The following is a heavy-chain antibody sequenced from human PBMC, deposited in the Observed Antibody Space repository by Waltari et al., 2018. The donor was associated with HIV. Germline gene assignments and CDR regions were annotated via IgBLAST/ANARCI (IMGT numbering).Heavy chain of an antibody. Sequence: HLQMQESGPGVVRPSETLSLTCSVSGGSVTSNLHYWGWIRQSPNLGLEWIGSLYFGGNTYHNPSLRSRVAISADRSTNQFSLRLTSVSVADSAIYYCVRRVAEDYGSGRVDSWGQGILVVVSS. V-gene: IGHV4-39*01. J-gene: IGHJ4*02. D-gene: IGHD4-17*01. CDR2: LYFGGNT. CDR3: VRRVAEDYGSGRVDS. CDR1: GGSVTSNLHY.